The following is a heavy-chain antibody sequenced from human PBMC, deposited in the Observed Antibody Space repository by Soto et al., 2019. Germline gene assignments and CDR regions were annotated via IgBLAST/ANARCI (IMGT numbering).Heavy chain of an antibody. V-gene: IGHV6-1*01. CDR2: TYYRSRRYN. CDR3: AGTTSLQWYYMDV. J-gene: IGHJ6*03. Sequence: SQTLSLTCAISGDSVSSNSAAWNWIRQSPSRGLEWLGRTYYRSRRYNDYAVSVKSRITINPDTSKNQFSLHLNSVTPEDTAVYYCAGTTSLQWYYMDVWGKGTTVTVSS. D-gene: IGHD1-7*01. CDR1: GDSVSSNSAA.